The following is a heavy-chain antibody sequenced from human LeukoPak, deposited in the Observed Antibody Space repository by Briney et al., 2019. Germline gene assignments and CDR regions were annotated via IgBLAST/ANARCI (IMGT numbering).Heavy chain of an antibody. Sequence: SQTLSLTCTVSGGSISSGSYYWSWIRQPAGKALEWLVRIYSSGITNYNPSLKSRVTLSEATSKTRFSLKLSSVTAADTAIYSCARELSPRDGKGYYFDYWGQGTLVTVS. J-gene: IGHJ4*02. V-gene: IGHV4-61*02. CDR3: ARELSPRDGKGYYFDY. CDR1: GGSISSGSYY. CDR2: IYSSGIT. D-gene: IGHD2-21*02.